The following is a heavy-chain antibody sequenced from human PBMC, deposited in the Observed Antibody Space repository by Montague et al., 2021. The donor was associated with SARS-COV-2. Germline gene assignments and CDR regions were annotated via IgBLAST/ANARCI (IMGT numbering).Heavy chain of an antibody. CDR3: SGLRRGIYYVSFDP. D-gene: IGHD1-26*01. Sequence: SETLSLTCSISGGSINSFYWNWIRQSPGKGLEWIGYGYYTGGTNYNPSLKSRVTKSIDTSKNQFSLSLTSVTAADSAVYYCSGLRRGIYYVSFDPWGQGTLVSVSS. J-gene: IGHJ5*02. CDR1: GGSINSFY. V-gene: IGHV4-59*12. CDR2: GYYTGGT.